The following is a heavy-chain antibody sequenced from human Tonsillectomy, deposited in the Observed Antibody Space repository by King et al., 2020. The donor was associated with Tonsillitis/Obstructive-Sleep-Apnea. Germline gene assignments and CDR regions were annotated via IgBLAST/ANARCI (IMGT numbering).Heavy chain of an antibody. D-gene: IGHD6-19*01. Sequence: VQLVESGGGLVQPGGSLRLSCAASGFTFSSYAMSWVRQAPGKGLEWVSAISGSGGSTYYADSVKGRFTISRDNSKNTLYLQMNSLRAEDTAVYYCAKDKGGSAWYEVSYYYGMDVWGQGTTATVSS. CDR2: ISGSGGST. CDR3: AKDKGGSAWYEVSYYYGMDV. V-gene: IGHV3-23*04. CDR1: GFTFSSYA. J-gene: IGHJ6*02.